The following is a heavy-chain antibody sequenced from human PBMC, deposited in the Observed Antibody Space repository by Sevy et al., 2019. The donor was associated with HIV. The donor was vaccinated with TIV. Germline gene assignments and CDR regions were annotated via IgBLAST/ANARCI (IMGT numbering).Heavy chain of an antibody. Sequence: GGSLSLSCAATGFTFSNYAMHWVRQAPGKGMEWVAIIWSDGAYKYHGDSVKGRFTISRDNSKNTLYLQMNNVRVEDTAVYYCARGGYYYDNAAYYALDSWGQGTLVTVSS. V-gene: IGHV3-33*01. J-gene: IGHJ4*02. CDR2: IWSDGAYK. CDR3: ARGGYYYDNAAYYALDS. D-gene: IGHD3-22*01. CDR1: GFTFSNYA.